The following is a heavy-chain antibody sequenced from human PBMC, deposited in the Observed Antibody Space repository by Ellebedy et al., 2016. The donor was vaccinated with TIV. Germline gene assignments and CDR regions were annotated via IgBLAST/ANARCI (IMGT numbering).Heavy chain of an antibody. D-gene: IGHD6-19*01. CDR2: IYYNENT. CDR1: GGSISTYY. Sequence: MPSETLSLTCTVSGGSISTYYWSWFRQPPGKGLEWIGYIYYNENTNYHPSLKIRVTILVDASKNQFSLTLSAVTAADTAVYYCATVGGYGSGPLGTYYFDYWGQGTLVTVSS. CDR3: ATVGGYGSGPLGTYYFDY. J-gene: IGHJ4*02. V-gene: IGHV4-59*01.